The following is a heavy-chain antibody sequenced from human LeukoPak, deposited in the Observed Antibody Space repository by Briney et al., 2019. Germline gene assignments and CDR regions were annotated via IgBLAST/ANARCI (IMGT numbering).Heavy chain of an antibody. CDR3: ARRGSRALDYGDYQFDY. V-gene: IGHV1-69*04. CDR2: IIPILGIA. J-gene: IGHJ4*02. D-gene: IGHD4-17*01. CDR1: GGTFSSYA. Sequence: SVRVSCKASGGTFSSYAISWVRQAPGQGLEWMGRIIPILGIANYAQKFQGRVTITADKSTSTAYMELSSLRSEDTAVYYCARRGSRALDYGDYQFDYWGQGTLVTVSS.